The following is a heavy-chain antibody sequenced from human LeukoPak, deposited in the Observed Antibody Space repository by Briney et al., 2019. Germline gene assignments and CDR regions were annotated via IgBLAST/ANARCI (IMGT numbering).Heavy chain of an antibody. V-gene: IGHV1-18*01. CDR1: GYTFTNYG. CDR2: ISAYNGNT. Sequence: ASVKVSCKASGYTFTNYGISWLRQAPGQGLEWMGWISAYNGNTNCAQKFQGRVTMTTDTSTTTAYMELRSLRSDDTAVYYCARGSRIAVAGTFLDNWFDPWGQGTLVTVSS. J-gene: IGHJ5*02. CDR3: ARGSRIAVAGTFLDNWFDP. D-gene: IGHD6-19*01.